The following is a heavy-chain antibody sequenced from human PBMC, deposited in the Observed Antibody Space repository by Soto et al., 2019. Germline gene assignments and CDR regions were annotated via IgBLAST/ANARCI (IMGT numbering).Heavy chain of an antibody. V-gene: IGHV3-23*01. CDR2: ISGSGGST. Sequence: GGSLRLSCAASGFTFSSYAMSWVRQAPGKGLEWVSAISGSGGSTYYADSVKGRFTISRDNSKNTLYLRMNSLRAEDTAVYYCAKAPSITGTSRPFFDYWGQGTLVTVSS. CDR1: GFTFSSYA. J-gene: IGHJ4*02. D-gene: IGHD1-20*01. CDR3: AKAPSITGTSRPFFDY.